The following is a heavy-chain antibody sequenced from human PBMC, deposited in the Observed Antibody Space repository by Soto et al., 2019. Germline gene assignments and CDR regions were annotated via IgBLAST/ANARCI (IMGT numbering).Heavy chain of an antibody. D-gene: IGHD3-10*01. CDR2: IYYSGST. Sequence: SETLSLTCTVSGGSISSGGYYWSWIRRHPGKGLEWIGYIYYSGSTYYNPSLKSRVTISVDTSKNQFSLKLSSVTAADTAVYYCARDSRPSMVRGVYYYYYMDVWGKGTTVTVSS. V-gene: IGHV4-31*03. CDR3: ARDSRPSMVRGVYYYYYMDV. J-gene: IGHJ6*03. CDR1: GGSISSGGYY.